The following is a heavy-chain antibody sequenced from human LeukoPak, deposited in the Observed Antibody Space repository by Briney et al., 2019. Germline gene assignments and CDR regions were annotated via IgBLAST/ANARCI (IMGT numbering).Heavy chain of an antibody. J-gene: IGHJ6*03. CDR3: ARVPRYCSSTSCLYYYYMDV. Sequence: GGSLRLSCAVSGFTFSNFWMSWVRQAPGRGLEWVSYISSSGSTIYYADSVKGRFTISRDNAKNSLYLQMNSLRAEDTAVYYCARVPRYCSSTSCLYYYYMDVWGKGTTVTVSS. D-gene: IGHD2-2*01. CDR1: GFTFSNFW. CDR2: ISSSGSTI. V-gene: IGHV3-48*03.